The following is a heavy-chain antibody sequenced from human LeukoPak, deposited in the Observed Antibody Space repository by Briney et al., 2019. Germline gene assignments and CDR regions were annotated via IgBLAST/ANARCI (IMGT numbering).Heavy chain of an antibody. D-gene: IGHD6-13*01. CDR1: GYTFTGYY. V-gene: IGHV1-2*02. CDR2: INPNSGGT. J-gene: IGHJ4*02. CDR3: ARSVLAGYSSSWWGNYFDY. Sequence: ASVKVSCKASGYTFTGYYMHWVRQAPGQGLEWMGWINPNSGGTNYAQKLRGRVTMTTDTSTSTAYMELRSLRSEDTAVYYCARSVLAGYSSSWWGNYFDYWGQGTLVTVSS.